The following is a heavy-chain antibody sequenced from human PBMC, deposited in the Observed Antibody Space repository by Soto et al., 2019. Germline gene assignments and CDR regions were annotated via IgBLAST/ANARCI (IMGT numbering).Heavy chain of an antibody. CDR1: GGTFSSYA. J-gene: IGHJ4*02. CDR2: IIPIFGTA. CDR3: ARESAYLPYTAMVRHFDY. D-gene: IGHD5-18*01. Sequence: SVKVSCKASGGTFSSYAISWVRQAPGQGLEWMGGIIPIFGTADYAQKFQGRVTITADESTSTAYMELSSLRSEDTAVYYCARESAYLPYTAMVRHFDYWGQGTLVTVSS. V-gene: IGHV1-69*13.